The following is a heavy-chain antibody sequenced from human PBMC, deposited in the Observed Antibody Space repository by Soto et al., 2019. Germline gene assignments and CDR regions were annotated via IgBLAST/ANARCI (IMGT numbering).Heavy chain of an antibody. CDR3: THPYSSSWYGDRDAFDI. CDR2: IRSKANSYAT. CDR1: GFTFSGSA. V-gene: IGHV3-73*01. D-gene: IGHD6-13*01. Sequence: GGSLRLSCAASGFTFSGSAMHWVRQASGKGLEWVGRIRSKANSYATAYAASVKGRFTISRDDSKNTAYLQTNSLKTEDTAVYYCTHPYSSSWYGDRDAFDIWGQGTMVTVSS. J-gene: IGHJ3*02.